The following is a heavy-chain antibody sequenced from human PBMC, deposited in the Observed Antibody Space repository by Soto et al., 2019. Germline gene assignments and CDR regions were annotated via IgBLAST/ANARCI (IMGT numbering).Heavy chain of an antibody. D-gene: IGHD6-19*01. J-gene: IGHJ1*01. Sequence: GGSLRLSCAASGFTFSGYVMHWVRQAPGKGLEGVAVISKDGSNKYYVDSVKGRFTISRENSKNTLDLQMNSMRAADTAVYYCAKDRVSEYSSGWPQVQWGQGTMV. V-gene: IGHV3-30*18. CDR3: AKDRVSEYSSGWPQVQ. CDR1: GFTFSGYV. CDR2: ISKDGSNK.